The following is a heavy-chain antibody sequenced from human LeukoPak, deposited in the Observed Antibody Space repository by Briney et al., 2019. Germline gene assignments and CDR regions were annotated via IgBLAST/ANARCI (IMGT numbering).Heavy chain of an antibody. J-gene: IGHJ4*02. CDR1: GFTFSSYA. V-gene: IGHV3-23*01. CDR3: AKSPYYYDSSGPDY. D-gene: IGHD3-22*01. Sequence: GGSLRLSCAASGFTFSSYAMSWVRQAPGKGLEWVSAISGSGGSTYYADSVKGRFTISRDNSKNTLYLQMNSLRAEDTAVYYRAKSPYYYDSSGPDYWGQGTLVTVSS. CDR2: ISGSGGST.